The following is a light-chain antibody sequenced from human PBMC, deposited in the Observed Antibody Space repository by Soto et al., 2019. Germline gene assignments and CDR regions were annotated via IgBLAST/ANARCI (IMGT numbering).Light chain of an antibody. Sequence: VLTQSPATLSLSPGGRAILSCRASQTVSRYYLSWYQKKPGQPPRLLIYGASTRATGVPDRFSGSGSGADFNLTISSLQPEDFAVYYCQQALTFGGGTTVE. J-gene: IGKJ4*01. V-gene: IGKV3D-7*01. CDR1: QTVSRYY. CDR2: GAS. CDR3: QQALT.